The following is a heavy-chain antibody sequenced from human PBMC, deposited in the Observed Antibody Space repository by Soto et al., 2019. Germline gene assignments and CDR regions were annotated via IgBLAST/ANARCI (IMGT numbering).Heavy chain of an antibody. D-gene: IGHD3-3*01. CDR1: GFSFSDYA. CDR3: AKGRAITVYGVDILFDY. J-gene: IGHJ4*01. Sequence: GGSLRLSCKASGFSFSDYAMTWVRQAPGKGLEWVSVISGSGDNTFYAASVKGRFAISRDNSKNVLYRQMNSLSADDAAVYFCAKGRAITVYGVDILFDYWGLGTLVTVSS. CDR2: ISGSGDNT. V-gene: IGHV3-23*01.